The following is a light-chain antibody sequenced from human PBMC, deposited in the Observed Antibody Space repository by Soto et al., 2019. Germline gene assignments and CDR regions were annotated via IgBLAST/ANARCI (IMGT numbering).Light chain of an antibody. J-gene: IGKJ5*01. Sequence: EIVMTQSPATLSVSPGEGATLSRRASQSVSSNLAWYQQKPGQAPRLLIFGASSRATGIADKFSGSGSGTDFTLTISRLEPADFALYYCQHYGAAPITFGQGTRLEIK. CDR1: QSVSSN. V-gene: IGKV3-20*01. CDR2: GAS. CDR3: QHYGAAPIT.